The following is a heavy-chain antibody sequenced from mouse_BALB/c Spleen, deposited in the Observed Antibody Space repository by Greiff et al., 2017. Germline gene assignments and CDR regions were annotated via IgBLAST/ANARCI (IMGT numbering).Heavy chain of an antibody. J-gene: IGHJ2*01. CDR3: ARGDSSGYVLDY. CDR2: IDPSDSET. CDR1: GYSFTSYW. D-gene: IGHD3-2*01. Sequence: QVQLQQSGPQLVRPGASVKISCKASGYSFTSYWMHWVKQRPGQGLEWIGMIDPSDSETRLNQKFKDKATLTVDKSSSTAYMQLSSPTSEDCAVYYCARGDSSGYVLDYWGQGTTLTVSS. V-gene: IGHV1S127*01.